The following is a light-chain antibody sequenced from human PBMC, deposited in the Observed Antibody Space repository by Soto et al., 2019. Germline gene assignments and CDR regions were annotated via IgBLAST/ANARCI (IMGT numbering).Light chain of an antibody. CDR2: EVT. J-gene: IGLJ3*02. Sequence: QSVLTQPPSASGSPGQSVTISCTGTSSDIGTYDYVSWYRQHPGKAPKLMIYEVTKRPSGVPDRFSGSKSGNTASLTVSGLQADDEADYYCSSYAGGNNLMFGGGTQLTVL. CDR1: SSDIGTYDY. CDR3: SSYAGGNNLM. V-gene: IGLV2-8*01.